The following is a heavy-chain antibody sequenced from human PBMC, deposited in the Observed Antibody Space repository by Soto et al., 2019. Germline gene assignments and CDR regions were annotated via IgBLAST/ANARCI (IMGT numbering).Heavy chain of an antibody. V-gene: IGHV3-33*01. CDR3: AREYGARTVTTFCFDY. Sequence: GGSLRLSCAASGFNFRSYAMHWVRQDQGKGLEWVAVIWYDGSNKYYADSVKGRFTISRDNSKNTLYLQMNSLRAEDTAVYYCAREYGARTVTTFCFDYWGPGTLVTVS. D-gene: IGHD4-17*01. CDR2: IWYDGSNK. J-gene: IGHJ4*02. CDR1: GFNFRSYA.